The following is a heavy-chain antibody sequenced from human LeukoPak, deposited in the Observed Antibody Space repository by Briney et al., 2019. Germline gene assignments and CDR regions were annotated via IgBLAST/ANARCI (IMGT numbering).Heavy chain of an antibody. J-gene: IGHJ4*02. CDR3: ARDRLRIFGVVTYMFDY. CDR2: ISSSGSTI. D-gene: IGHD3-3*01. V-gene: IGHV3-11*01. CDR1: GFTFSDYY. Sequence: GGSLRLSCAASGFTFSDYYMSWIRPAPGKGLGWGSYISSSGSTIYYADSVKGRFTISRDNAKNSLYLQMNSLRAEDTAVYYCARDRLRIFGVVTYMFDYWGQGTLVTVSS.